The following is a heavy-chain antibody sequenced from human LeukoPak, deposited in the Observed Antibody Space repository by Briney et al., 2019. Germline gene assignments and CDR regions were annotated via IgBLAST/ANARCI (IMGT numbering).Heavy chain of an antibody. J-gene: IGHJ4*02. V-gene: IGHV5-51*01. CDR3: ARHGHPFGLGDSSGYPDY. D-gene: IGHD3-22*01. Sequence: PGESLKISCSTSGYTFSDYWIGWVRQMPGKGLEWMGIIYPGDSDTRYSPSFQGQVTISADKSISTAYLQWSSLKASDTAMYYCARHGHPFGLGDSSGYPDYWGQGTLVTVSS. CDR2: IYPGDSDT. CDR1: GYTFSDYW.